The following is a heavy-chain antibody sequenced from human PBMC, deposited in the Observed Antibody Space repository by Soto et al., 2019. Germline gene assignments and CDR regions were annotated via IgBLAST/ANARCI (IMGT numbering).Heavy chain of an antibody. V-gene: IGHV4-34*01. CDR1: GASLSDNY. J-gene: IGHJ5*02. CDR2: INHSGNT. Sequence: SETLSLTCAVYGASLSDNYCNWLRQPPGKGLEWIGEINHSGNTNYNPSLRSRVTISIDTSKNQLSLNLRSVSAADTAVYYCARSRGEFDAWGQGTPVTVSS. D-gene: IGHD2-21*01. CDR3: ARSRGEFDA.